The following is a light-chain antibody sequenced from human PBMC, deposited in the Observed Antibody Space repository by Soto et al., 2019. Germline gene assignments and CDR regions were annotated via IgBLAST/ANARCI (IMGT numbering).Light chain of an antibody. CDR2: DVS. Sequence: QSVLTQSRSVSGSPGQSVIISCTGTSSDVGNYNYVSWYQQHPGKAPKLMIFDVSKRPSGVPDRFSGSKSGNTASLTISGLQAEDEADYYCCSYADSYIVVFGGGTKLTVL. V-gene: IGLV2-11*01. CDR3: CSYADSYIVV. J-gene: IGLJ2*01. CDR1: SSDVGNYNY.